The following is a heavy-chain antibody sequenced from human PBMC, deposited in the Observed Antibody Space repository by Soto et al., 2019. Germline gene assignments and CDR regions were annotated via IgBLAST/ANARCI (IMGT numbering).Heavy chain of an antibody. V-gene: IGHV3-30*18. J-gene: IGHJ6*02. D-gene: IGHD6-6*01. CDR3: AKPQYSSSSERLCGYCYYCMDV. Sequence: GGSLRLSCAASGFTFSSYGMHWVRQAPGKGLEWVAVISYDGSNKYYADSVKGRFTISRDNSKNTLYLQMNSLRAEDTAVYYCAKPQYSSSSERLCGYCYYCMDVWGQGTTVTVSS. CDR2: ISYDGSNK. CDR1: GFTFSSYG.